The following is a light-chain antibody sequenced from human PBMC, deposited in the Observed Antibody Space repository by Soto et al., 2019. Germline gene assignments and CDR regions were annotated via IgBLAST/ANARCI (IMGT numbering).Light chain of an antibody. CDR1: QSVSSSY. V-gene: IGKV3-20*01. J-gene: IGKJ5*01. Sequence: EIVFTQSPGTLSLSPGERATLSCRASQSVSSSYLAWYQQKPGQAPRLLIYGASSRATGIPDRFSGSGSGTDFTLTISRLEPEDFAVYYCQQYGSSPNTFG. CDR3: QQYGSSPNT. CDR2: GAS.